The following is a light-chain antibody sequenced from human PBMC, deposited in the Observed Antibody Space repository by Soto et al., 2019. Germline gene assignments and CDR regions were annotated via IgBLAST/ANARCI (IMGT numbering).Light chain of an antibody. J-gene: IGKJ2*02. CDR1: QDIKNY. CDR3: QQFDSVPCT. V-gene: IGKV1-33*01. Sequence: IQMTQSPSSLFASVGDRVTITWQASQDIKNYLIWYQQKPGKAPNLLIYDASSLGTGVSSRFSGSGSGTHSILTISSLRPEDIATYYCQQFDSVPCTFGQGTKLEIK. CDR2: DAS.